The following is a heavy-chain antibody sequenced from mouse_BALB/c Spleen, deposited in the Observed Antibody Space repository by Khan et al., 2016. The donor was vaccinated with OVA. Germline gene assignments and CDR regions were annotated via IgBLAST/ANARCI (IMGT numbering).Heavy chain of an antibody. CDR3: ARTARINY. CDR1: GYSITSGYG. D-gene: IGHD1-2*01. CDR2: ISYSGST. V-gene: IGHV3-2*02. Sequence: EVQLQESGPGLVKPSQSLSLTCTVTGYSITSGYGWNWIRQFTGNKLEWMGYISYSGSTNYNQSLKRRISITRDTSKNQFFLQLNSVTTADTATYYCARTARINYFGQGTTLTVSS. J-gene: IGHJ2*01.